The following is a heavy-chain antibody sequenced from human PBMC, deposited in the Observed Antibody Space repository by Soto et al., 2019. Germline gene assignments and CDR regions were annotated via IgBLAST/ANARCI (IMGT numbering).Heavy chain of an antibody. CDR3: ARAYTGQLPRRGDYYYALDV. CDR1: GFFFNNYD. J-gene: IGHJ6*02. CDR2: IGAADDP. V-gene: IGHV3-13*05. D-gene: IGHD2-2*01. Sequence: GWSLRLSCVGSGFFFNNYDMHWVRQVRGKGLEWVSAIGAADDPYYSVSVKGRFIVSRDNAQKSLYLQMNNLRAADTAVYFFARAYTGQLPRRGDYYYALDVWGRGTTVTVSS.